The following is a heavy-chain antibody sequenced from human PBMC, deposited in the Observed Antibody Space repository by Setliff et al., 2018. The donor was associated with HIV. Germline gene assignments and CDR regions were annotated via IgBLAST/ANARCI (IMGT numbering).Heavy chain of an antibody. CDR1: GGSISSSSYF. D-gene: IGHD2-2*02. J-gene: IGHJ5*02. Sequence: PSETLSLTCTVSGGSISSSSYFWGWIRQPPGKGLEWIAIIHYNGRTYYDPSLKRRVTIFVDTSKTQFYLKLRSVTASDTAAYYCARYTSKVDWFDPWGQGTLVTVSS. CDR3: ARYTSKVDWFDP. CDR2: IHYNGRT. V-gene: IGHV4-39*01.